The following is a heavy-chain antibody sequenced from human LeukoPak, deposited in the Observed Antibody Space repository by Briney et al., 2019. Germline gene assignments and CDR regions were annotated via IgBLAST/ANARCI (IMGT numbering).Heavy chain of an antibody. D-gene: IGHD5-12*01. CDR3: ARDLPWHAYPVDY. Sequence: GASVKVSCKASGYTFTTHYMHWVRQAPGQGLEWMGVINPSGLWSSSAQKFQGRVTMTRDTSTSTDYLELRSLRSDDTAVYYCARDLPWHAYPVDYWGQGTLVTVSS. CDR2: INPSGLWS. V-gene: IGHV1-46*01. CDR1: GYTFTTHY. J-gene: IGHJ4*02.